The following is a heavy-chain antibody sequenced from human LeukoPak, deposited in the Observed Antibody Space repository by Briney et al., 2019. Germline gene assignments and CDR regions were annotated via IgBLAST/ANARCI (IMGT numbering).Heavy chain of an antibody. D-gene: IGHD6-13*01. V-gene: IGHV3-23*01. CDR3: AKDKSDSSSWYNFDY. CDR2: ISGSGGST. Sequence: KAGGSLRLSCAASGFTFSNYAMSWVRQAPGKGLEWVSAISGSGGSTYYADSVKGRFTISRDNSKNTLYLRMNSLRAEDTAVYYCAKDKSDSSSWYNFDYWGQGTLVTVSS. J-gene: IGHJ4*02. CDR1: GFTFSNYA.